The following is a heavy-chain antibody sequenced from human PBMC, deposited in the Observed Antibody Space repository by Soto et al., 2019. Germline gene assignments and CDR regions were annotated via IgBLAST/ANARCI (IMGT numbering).Heavy chain of an antibody. CDR1: GFTFSSYC. D-gene: IGHD5-12*01. J-gene: IGHJ4*02. V-gene: IGHV3-30*18. CDR2: ISYDGSNK. Sequence: GGSLRLSCAASGFTFSSYCMHWVRQAPGKGLEWVAVISYDGSNKYYADSVKGRFTISRDNSKNTLYLQMNSLRAEDTAVYYCAKGYSGYDSAFDYWGQGTLVTVSS. CDR3: AKGYSGYDSAFDY.